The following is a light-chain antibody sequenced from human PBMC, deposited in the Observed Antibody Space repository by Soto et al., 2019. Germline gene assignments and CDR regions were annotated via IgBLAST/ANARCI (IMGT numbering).Light chain of an antibody. Sequence: EIVLTQSPGTLSLSPGARATLSCRASQSVSSSYLAWYQQKPGQAPRLLIYGASSRATGIPDRFSGSGSGTDFTLTISRLEPEDFAVYYCQQYGSSPPWTFGQGTKVEMK. CDR3: QQYGSSPPWT. J-gene: IGKJ1*01. CDR2: GAS. CDR1: QSVSSSY. V-gene: IGKV3-20*01.